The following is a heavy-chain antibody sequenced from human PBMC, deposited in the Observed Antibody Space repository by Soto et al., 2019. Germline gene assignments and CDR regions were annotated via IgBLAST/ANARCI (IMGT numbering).Heavy chain of an antibody. D-gene: IGHD6-25*01. J-gene: IGHJ4*02. V-gene: IGHV3-7*01. CDR3: ARGKRANGYFDY. Sequence: EVQLVESGGGLVQTGGSLRLSCAASGFTFSAYWMSWVRQAPGKGLEWVANIKQAGSEKYYVDSVNDRFIISRDDAKNSLFLQVNSLRAEDTAVYYCARGKRANGYFDYWGQGTLVTVSS. CDR2: IKQAGSEK. CDR1: GFTFSAYW.